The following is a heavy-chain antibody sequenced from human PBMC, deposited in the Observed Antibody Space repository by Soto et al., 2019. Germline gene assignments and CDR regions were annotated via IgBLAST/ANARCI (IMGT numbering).Heavy chain of an antibody. V-gene: IGHV1-2*02. CDR3: ARDASTTFTYTYHNEY. Sequence: QVLLVQSGAEVKTPGASVKVSCKASGYAFTGYYLHWVRQAPGQGLEWMGWINHNSGGTKYAQKLQDRVNMTRESTIRTGYKELSRFRSDATAVYYCARDASTTFTYTYHNEYSGQGTLVNVS. J-gene: IGHJ4*02. CDR1: GYAFTGYY. D-gene: IGHD3-16*01. CDR2: INHNSGGT.